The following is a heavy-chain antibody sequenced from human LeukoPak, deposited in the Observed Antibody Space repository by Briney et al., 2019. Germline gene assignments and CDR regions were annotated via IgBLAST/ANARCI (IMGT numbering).Heavy chain of an antibody. Sequence: GASVKVSCKASGYTFTGYYMHWVRQAPGQGLEWMGWINPNSGGTNYAQKSQGRVTMTRDTSISTAYMELSRLRSDDTAVYYCARAGVEGQQLRGNWFDPWGQGTLVTVSS. CDR3: ARAGVEGQQLRGNWFDP. D-gene: IGHD6-13*01. J-gene: IGHJ5*02. CDR2: INPNSGGT. CDR1: GYTFTGYY. V-gene: IGHV1-2*02.